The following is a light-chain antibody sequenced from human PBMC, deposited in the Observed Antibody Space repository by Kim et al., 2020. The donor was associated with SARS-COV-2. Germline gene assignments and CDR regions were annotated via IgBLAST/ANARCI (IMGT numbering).Light chain of an antibody. Sequence: QRVIICCSGTRSNIGSIAVGWYKQVPGTAPKLLIYGNNQRPSGVPDRFSGSKSGTSASLAISGLQSEDEADYYCGVWDDSLSGHWVFGGGTKLTVL. CDR2: GNN. CDR3: GVWDDSLSGHWV. J-gene: IGLJ3*02. CDR1: RSNIGSIA. V-gene: IGLV1-44*01.